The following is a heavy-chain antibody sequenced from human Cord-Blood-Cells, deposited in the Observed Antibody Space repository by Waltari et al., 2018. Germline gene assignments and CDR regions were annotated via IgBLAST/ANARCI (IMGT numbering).Heavy chain of an antibody. CDR2: IIPIFGTA. D-gene: IGHD2-2*01. V-gene: IGHV1-69*12. CDR1: GGTFSSYA. Sequence: QVQLVQSGAEVKKPGSSVKVSCKASGGTFSSYAISWVRQAPGQGLEWMGGIIPIFGTANYAQRFQGGVTITADEATSTAYMELSSLRSEDTAVYYCARDRLKPHCSSTSCYYYYYGMDVWGQGTTVTVSS. J-gene: IGHJ6*02. CDR3: ARDRLKPHCSSTSCYYYYYGMDV.